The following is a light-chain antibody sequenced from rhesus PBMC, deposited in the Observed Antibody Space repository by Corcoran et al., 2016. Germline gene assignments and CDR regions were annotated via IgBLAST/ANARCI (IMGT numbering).Light chain of an antibody. CDR2: KTS. V-gene: IGKV1-22*01. J-gene: IGKJ4*01. Sequence: DIQMTQSPSSLSASVGDTVTITCRASQSIRRWLAWYQQKPGKAPKILSYKTSSLQSGVPSRFSGSGSGTAFTLTIGSLQSEDFATYYCQQYSSSPLTFGGGTKVELK. CDR1: QSIRRW. CDR3: QQYSSSPLT.